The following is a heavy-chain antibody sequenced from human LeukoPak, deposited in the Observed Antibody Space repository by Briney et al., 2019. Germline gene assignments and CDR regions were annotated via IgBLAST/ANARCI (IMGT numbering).Heavy chain of an antibody. CDR3: ASPHKLRYFDWLNPNYYYGMDV. D-gene: IGHD3-9*01. V-gene: IGHV4-4*02. J-gene: IGHJ6*04. CDR2: IYRSGST. Sequence: PSETLSLTCAVSGGSISSSNWWSWVRQPPGKGLEWIGEIYRSGSTNYNPSLKSRVTISVDKSKNQFSLKLSSVTAADTAVYYCASPHKLRYFDWLNPNYYYGMDVWGKGTTVTVSS. CDR1: GGSISSSNW.